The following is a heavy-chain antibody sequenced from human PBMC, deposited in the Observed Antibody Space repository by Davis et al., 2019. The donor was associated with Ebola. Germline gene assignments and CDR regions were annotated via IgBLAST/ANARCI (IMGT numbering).Heavy chain of an antibody. CDR2: INPSGGST. D-gene: IGHD2-21*02. CDR1: GYTFTSYY. CDR3: ARGHEGYCGGDCALDV. V-gene: IGHV1-46*03. Sequence: AASVKVSCKASGYTFTSYYMHWVRQAPGQGLEWMGIINPSGGSTSYAQKFQGRVTMTRDTSTRTVYMELSSLRSEDTAVYYCARGHEGYCGGDCALDVWGQGTTVTVSS. J-gene: IGHJ6*02.